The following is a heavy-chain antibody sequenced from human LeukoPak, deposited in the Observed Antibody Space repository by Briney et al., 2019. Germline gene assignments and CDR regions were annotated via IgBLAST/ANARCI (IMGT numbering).Heavy chain of an antibody. J-gene: IGHJ2*01. CDR1: GFTFSSYA. Sequence: PGGCLRLSCPASGFTFSSYAVHSVRQAGGEGLGSVSGICWNSGSLAYADAVKGRFPTSRDNAKNHRYLQRNSLRAEDMALYYCAKPSEAVARTSFDLWGRGTLVTASS. CDR2: ICWNSGSL. V-gene: IGHV3-9*03. D-gene: IGHD6-19*01. CDR3: AKPSEAVARTSFDL.